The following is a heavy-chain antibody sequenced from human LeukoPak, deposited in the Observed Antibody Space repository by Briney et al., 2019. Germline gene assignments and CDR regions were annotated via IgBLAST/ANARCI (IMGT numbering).Heavy chain of an antibody. CDR3: ARDGRDAFDI. CDR1: GGSISSSSYY. J-gene: IGHJ3*02. V-gene: IGHV4-39*07. CDR2: IYYSGST. Sequence: SETLSLTCTVSGGSISSSSYYWGWIRQPPGKGLEWIGSIYYSGSTYYNPSLKSRVTISVDTSKNQFSLKLSSVTAADTAVYCCARDGRDAFDIWGQGTMVTVSS.